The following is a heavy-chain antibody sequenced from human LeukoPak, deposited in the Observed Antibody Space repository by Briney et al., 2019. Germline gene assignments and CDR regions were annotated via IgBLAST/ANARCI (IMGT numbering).Heavy chain of an antibody. CDR1: GFTFSSYW. Sequence: GGSLRLSCTVSGFTFSSYWMSWVRQAPGKGLQWVANINQDGSEKYYVDSVKGRFTISRDKAKNSLYLQMNSLRAEDTAVYYCAKIAVADCLDYWGQGTPVTVSS. V-gene: IGHV3-7*03. CDR3: AKIAVADCLDY. J-gene: IGHJ4*02. CDR2: INQDGSEK. D-gene: IGHD6-19*01.